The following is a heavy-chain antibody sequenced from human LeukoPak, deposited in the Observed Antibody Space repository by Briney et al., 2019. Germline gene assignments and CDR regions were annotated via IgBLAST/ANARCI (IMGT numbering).Heavy chain of an antibody. CDR2: IYHSGST. CDR3: ARGAIAGYYDSSSTSSLNAFDI. J-gene: IGHJ3*02. V-gene: IGHV4-38-2*02. Sequence: PSETLSLTCTVSGYSISSGYYWGWIRQPPGKGLEWIGGIYHSGSTNYNPSLKSRVTISVDTSKNQFSLKLSSVTAADTAVYYCARGAIAGYYDSSSTSSLNAFDIWGQGTMVTVSS. CDR1: GYSISSGYY. D-gene: IGHD3-22*01.